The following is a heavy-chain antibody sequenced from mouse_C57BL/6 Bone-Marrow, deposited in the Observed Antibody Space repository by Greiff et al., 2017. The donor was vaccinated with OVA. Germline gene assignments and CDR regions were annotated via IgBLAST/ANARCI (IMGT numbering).Heavy chain of an antibody. J-gene: IGHJ1*03. V-gene: IGHV1-7*01. CDR3: ARRCYYYDWYFEV. CDR2: INPSSGYT. CDR1: GYTFTSYS. Sequence: VQLQQSGAELAKPGASVKLSCKASGYTFTSYSMHWVKQRPGQGLEWIGYINPSSGYTKYNQKFKDKATLTADKSSSTAYMQLSSLTSEDSAVYYCARRCYYYDWYFEVWGTATTVTVAS. D-gene: IGHD1-1*02.